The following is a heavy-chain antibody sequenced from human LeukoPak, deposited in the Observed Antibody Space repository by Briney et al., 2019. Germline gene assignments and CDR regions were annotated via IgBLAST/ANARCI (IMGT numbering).Heavy chain of an antibody. Sequence: ASVKVSCKASGYTFTSYGISWVRRAPGQGLEWMGWISAYNGNTNYAQKLQGRVTMTTDTSTRTAYKELRRLRSDDTAVYYCARDRFPYCGGDCYYFDYWGQGTLVTVSS. D-gene: IGHD2-21*01. CDR3: ARDRFPYCGGDCYYFDY. J-gene: IGHJ4*02. V-gene: IGHV1-18*01. CDR2: ISAYNGNT. CDR1: GYTFTSYG.